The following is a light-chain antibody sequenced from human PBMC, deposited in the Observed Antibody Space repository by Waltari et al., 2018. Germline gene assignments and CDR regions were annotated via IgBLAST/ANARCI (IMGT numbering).Light chain of an antibody. CDR3: TSDAEGNNFYV. CDR1: SSDVGAYDR. CDR2: EVR. V-gene: IGLV2-8*01. Sequence: QSALTQPPSASGSPGQSVTISCTGTSSDVGAYDRVSWSQQHPGKAPKLLISEVRKRPSGVPGRFSGSRSGNTASLTVSGLQAEDEADYYCTSDAEGNNFYVFGTGTKVTVL. J-gene: IGLJ1*01.